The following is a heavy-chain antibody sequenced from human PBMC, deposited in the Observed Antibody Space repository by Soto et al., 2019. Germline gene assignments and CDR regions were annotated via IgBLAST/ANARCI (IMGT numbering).Heavy chain of an antibody. CDR2: IYYSGST. CDR1: GGSISSYY. CDR3: ARVWGYSYGLASDI. Sequence: SETLSLTCTVSGGSISSYYWSWIRQPPGKGLEWIGYIYYSGSTYYNPSLKSRVTISVDRSKSQFSLKLSSVTAADTAVYYCARVWGYSYGLASDIWGQGTMVTVS. J-gene: IGHJ3*02. D-gene: IGHD5-18*01. V-gene: IGHV4-59*12.